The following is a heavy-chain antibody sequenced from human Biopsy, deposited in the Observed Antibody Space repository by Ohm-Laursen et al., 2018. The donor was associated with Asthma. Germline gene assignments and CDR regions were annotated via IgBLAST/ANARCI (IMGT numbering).Heavy chain of an antibody. CDR2: IFAANSET. V-gene: IGHV5-51*01. Sequence: ESLKISCKASGYTFSDSWIRWVRQMPGKGLEWMGIIFAANSETKYSPSFQGQVTISADMSISTAFLQWSSLKASDTAIYYCARFIDGTFFVDYWGQGTLVTVSS. CDR1: GYTFSDSW. CDR3: ARFIDGTFFVDY. D-gene: IGHD1-7*01. J-gene: IGHJ4*02.